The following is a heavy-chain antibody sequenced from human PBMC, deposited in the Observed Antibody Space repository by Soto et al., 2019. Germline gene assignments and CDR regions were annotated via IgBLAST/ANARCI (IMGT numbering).Heavy chain of an antibody. CDR2: IYPGDSDT. D-gene: IGHD6-13*01. J-gene: IGHJ6*02. V-gene: IGHV5-51*01. CDR3: ARQTGYSSPWRYLGYGMDV. CDR1: GYIFSIYW. Sequence: PGESLKISCKGSGYIFSIYWIVWLRQVPGKGLEWMGIIYPGDSDTRYNPSFQGQVTISADKSTSTAYLQWSSLKASDTAMYYCARQTGYSSPWRYLGYGMDVWGQGTMVTVSS.